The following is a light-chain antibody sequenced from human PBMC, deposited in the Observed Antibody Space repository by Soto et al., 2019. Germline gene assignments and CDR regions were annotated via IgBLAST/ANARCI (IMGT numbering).Light chain of an antibody. V-gene: IGLV2-11*01. CDR3: CSYAGSYTVV. Sequence: QSALTQPRSVSGSRGQSVTISCTGTSRDVGAYNFVSWYQHHPGKAPKLMIYDVRKVSSGVPVRFSGSKSGNTASLTISGLQADDEADYYCCSYAGSYTVVFGGGTKLTVL. CDR2: DVR. CDR1: SRDVGAYNF. J-gene: IGLJ2*01.